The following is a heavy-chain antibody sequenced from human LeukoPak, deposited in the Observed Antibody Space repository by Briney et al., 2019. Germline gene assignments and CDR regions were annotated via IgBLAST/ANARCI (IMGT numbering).Heavy chain of an antibody. CDR1: GGSISSGSYY. CDR3: ARGWTGGDYPWPH. D-gene: IGHD4-17*01. J-gene: IGHJ1*01. Sequence: ASETLSLTCTVSGGSISSGSYYWNWIRQPAGKGLEWIGRIYTSGSTNYNPSLKSRVTISVDTSKNQFSLKLSSVTAADTAVYYCARGWTGGDYPWPHWGQGTLVTVSS. CDR2: IYTSGST. V-gene: IGHV4-61*02.